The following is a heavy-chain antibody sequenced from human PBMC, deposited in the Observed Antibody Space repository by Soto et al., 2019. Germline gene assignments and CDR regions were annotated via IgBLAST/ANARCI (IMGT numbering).Heavy chain of an antibody. CDR2: IKQDGSEK. CDR1: GFTFSSYW. CDR3: ARDGAGYYGSGSYYFFSYYGMDV. Sequence: GGSLRLSCAASGFTFSSYWMSWVRHAPGKGLEWVANIKQDGSEKYYVDSVKGRFTISRDNAKNSPYLQMNSLRAEDTAVYYCARDGAGYYGSGSYYFFSYYGMDVWGQGTTVTVSS. D-gene: IGHD3-10*01. J-gene: IGHJ6*02. V-gene: IGHV3-7*01.